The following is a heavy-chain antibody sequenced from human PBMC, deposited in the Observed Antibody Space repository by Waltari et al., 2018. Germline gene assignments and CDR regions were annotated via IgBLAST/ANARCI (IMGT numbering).Heavy chain of an antibody. D-gene: IGHD2-2*02. CDR3: ARVWDIVVVPAAINAFDI. V-gene: IGHV1-18*01. Sequence: QVQLVQSGAEVKKHGASVKVSCKASGYTFTSYGISWVRQAPGQGLEWMGWISAYNSNTNYAQKLQGRVTMTTDTSTCTAYMELRSLRSDDTAVYYCARVWDIVVVPAAINAFDIWGQGTMVTVSS. CDR2: ISAYNSNT. CDR1: GYTFTSYG. J-gene: IGHJ3*02.